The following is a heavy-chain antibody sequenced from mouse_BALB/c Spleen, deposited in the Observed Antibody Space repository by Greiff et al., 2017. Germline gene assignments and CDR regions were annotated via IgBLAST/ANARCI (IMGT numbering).Heavy chain of an antibody. CDR2: IWAGGST. CDR3: AREGGLRLYAMDY. V-gene: IGHV2-9*02. Sequence: QVQLQQSGPGLVAPSQSLSITCTVSGFSLTSYGVHWVRQPPGKGLEWLGVIWAGGSTNYNSALMSRLSISKDNSKSQVFLKMNSLQTDDTAMYYCAREGGLRLYAMDYWGQGTSVTVSS. D-gene: IGHD1-2*01. CDR1: GFSLTSYG. J-gene: IGHJ4*01.